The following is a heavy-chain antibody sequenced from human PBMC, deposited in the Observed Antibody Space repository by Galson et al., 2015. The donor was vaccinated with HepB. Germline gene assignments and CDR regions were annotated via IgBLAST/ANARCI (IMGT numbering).Heavy chain of an antibody. V-gene: IGHV3-21*01. J-gene: IGHJ4*02. Sequence: SLRLSCAASGFTFSSYSMNWVRQAPGKGLEWVSSISSSSSYIYYADSVKGRFTISRDNAKNSLYLQMNSLRAEDTAVYYCARGPGVLLWFRDYFDYWGQGTLVTVSS. CDR3: ARGPGVLLWFRDYFDY. CDR2: ISSSSSYI. D-gene: IGHD3-10*01. CDR1: GFTFSSYS.